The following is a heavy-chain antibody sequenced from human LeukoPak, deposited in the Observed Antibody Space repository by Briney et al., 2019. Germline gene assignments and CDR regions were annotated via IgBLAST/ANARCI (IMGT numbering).Heavy chain of an antibody. CDR3: ARDPWEPRYAFDI. Sequence: GASVKVSCKASGYTFTGYYMHWVRQAPGQGLEWMGWINPNSGGTNYAQKFQGRVTMTRDTSISTAYMELSRLRSDDTAVYYCARDPWEPRYAFDIRGQGPMVTVSS. CDR1: GYTFTGYY. J-gene: IGHJ3*02. CDR2: INPNSGGT. V-gene: IGHV1-2*02. D-gene: IGHD1-26*01.